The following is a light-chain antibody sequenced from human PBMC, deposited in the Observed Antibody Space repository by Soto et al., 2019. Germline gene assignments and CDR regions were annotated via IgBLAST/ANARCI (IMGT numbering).Light chain of an antibody. CDR1: QGIRGW. Sequence: DIQMTQSRSSVSASVGDRVTITGRASQGIRGWLAWYQQTPGEPPKLLIYAASNLQSGVPSSFSGSGSGTDFTLTIPRLPPEDFATYYCQQAKSFPLTFAQGTRLESK. CDR2: AAS. V-gene: IGKV1D-12*01. CDR3: QQAKSFPLT. J-gene: IGKJ5*01.